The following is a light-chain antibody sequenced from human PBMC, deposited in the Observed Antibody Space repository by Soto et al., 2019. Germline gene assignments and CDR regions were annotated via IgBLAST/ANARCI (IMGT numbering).Light chain of an antibody. CDR3: AAWDDNLNWV. J-gene: IGLJ3*02. Sequence: QSVLTQPPSASGTPGQRVTISCSGSTSDIGSNYIFWYRHLPGTAPKLLIYRNNQRPSGVPDRFSGSKSGTSASLTISGLRSEDESDYYCAAWDDNLNWVFGGGTKLTVL. CDR2: RNN. CDR1: TSDIGSNY. V-gene: IGLV1-47*01.